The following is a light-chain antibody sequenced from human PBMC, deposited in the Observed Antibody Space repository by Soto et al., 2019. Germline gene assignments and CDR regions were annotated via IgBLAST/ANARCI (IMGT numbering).Light chain of an antibody. CDR1: HSISSW. J-gene: IGKJ1*01. CDR2: AAS. CDR3: QQSDSCSST. Sequence: DIQLTQSKSFLSASVGDRVTITCRASHSISSWLAWYQQKPGKAPNLLIYAASTLETGVPSRFSGSGFGTEFTLTIISLQPDDSAAYYCQQSDSCSSTFGHGTNVDIK. V-gene: IGKV1-5*01.